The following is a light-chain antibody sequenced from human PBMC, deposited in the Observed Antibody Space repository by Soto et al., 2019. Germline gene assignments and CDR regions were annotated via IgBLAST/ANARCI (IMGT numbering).Light chain of an antibody. V-gene: IGLV2-14*03. CDR3: SSYTSTNTLYV. CDR2: DVS. J-gene: IGLJ1*01. CDR1: TSDVGNYNL. Sequence: QSVLTQPASVSGSPGQSITISCTGTTSDVGNYNLVSWYQQHPGKAPKLMIFDVSRRPSGVSDRFSASKSGNTASLTISGLQAEDEADYYCSSYTSTNTLYVFGTGTKVTVL.